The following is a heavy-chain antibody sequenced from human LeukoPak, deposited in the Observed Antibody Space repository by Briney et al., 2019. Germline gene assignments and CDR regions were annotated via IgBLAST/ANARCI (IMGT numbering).Heavy chain of an antibody. J-gene: IGHJ6*02. V-gene: IGHV3-53*01. CDR2: IYRDGST. CDR1: GFTVSSNY. D-gene: IGHD3-10*01. CDR3: ARDAEGSETHSGMDV. Sequence: GGSLSLSCAASGFTVSSNYMNWVRQAPGKGLEWVSTIYRDGSTYYADSVRGRFTISRDNSKNTLYLQMNNLRAEDAAVYYCARDAEGSETHSGMDVWGQGTTVTVSS.